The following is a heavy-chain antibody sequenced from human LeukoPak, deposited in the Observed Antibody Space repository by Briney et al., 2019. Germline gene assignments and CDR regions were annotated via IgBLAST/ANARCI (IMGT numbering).Heavy chain of an antibody. CDR3: ALSGSYYNFDY. J-gene: IGHJ4*02. Sequence: GGSLRHSCAAPGLTFSDYYMSWIRQAPGKGLEWVSYISSSSSYTNYADSVKGRFTISRDNAKNSLYLQMNSLRAEDTAVYYCALSGSYYNFDYWGQGTLVTVSS. V-gene: IGHV3-11*06. CDR1: GLTFSDYY. CDR2: ISSSSSYT. D-gene: IGHD1-26*01.